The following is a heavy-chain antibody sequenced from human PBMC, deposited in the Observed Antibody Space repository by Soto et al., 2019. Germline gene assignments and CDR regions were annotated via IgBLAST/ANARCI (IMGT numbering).Heavy chain of an antibody. D-gene: IGHD6-13*01. V-gene: IGHV3-7*03. CDR1: GFTFSSYW. J-gene: IGHJ6*02. CDR2: IKQDGSEK. Sequence: GGSLRLSCAASGFTFSSYWMSWVRQAPGKGLEWVANIKQDGSEKYYVDSVKGRFTISRDNAKNSLYLQMNSLRAEDTAVYYCARDHSYSSSRRLRDYYGMDVWGQGTTVTVSS. CDR3: ARDHSYSSSRRLRDYYGMDV.